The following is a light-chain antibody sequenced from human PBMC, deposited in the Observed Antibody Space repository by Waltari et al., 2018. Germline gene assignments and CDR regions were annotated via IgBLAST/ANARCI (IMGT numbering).Light chain of an antibody. CDR1: LSNIGANF. Sequence: QSVLTQPPSASGTPGQSVTISCSGSLSNIGANFVYWYQQVPGTAPKILIYRNEQRPSGVPDRFSASKSGTSASLAISGLRSEDEADYFCAAWDDSLSGHFVFGTGTKVIV. CDR2: RNE. CDR3: AAWDDSLSGHFV. V-gene: IGLV1-47*01. J-gene: IGLJ1*01.